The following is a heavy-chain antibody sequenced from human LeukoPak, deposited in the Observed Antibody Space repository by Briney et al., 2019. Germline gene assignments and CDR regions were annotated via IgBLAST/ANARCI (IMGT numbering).Heavy chain of an antibody. CDR2: ISAYNGNT. CDR3: ARSAGYSSGWYLGRRSGTFDY. CDR1: GYTFTSYG. V-gene: IGHV1-18*01. Sequence: GASVKVSCKASGYTFTSYGISWVRQAPGQGLEWMGWISAYNGNTNYAQKLQGRVTMTTDTSTSTAYMELRSLRSDDTAVYYCARSAGYSSGWYLGRRSGTFDYWGQGTLVTVSS. J-gene: IGHJ4*02. D-gene: IGHD6-19*01.